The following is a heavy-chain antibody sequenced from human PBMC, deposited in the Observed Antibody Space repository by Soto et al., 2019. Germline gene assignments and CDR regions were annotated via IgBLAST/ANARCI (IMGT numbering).Heavy chain of an antibody. CDR1: GGTFSSYT. CDR2: IIPILGIA. D-gene: IGHD6-19*01. J-gene: IGHJ6*02. V-gene: IGHV1-69*02. CDR3: AAGPRHSSGWYYYYYGMDV. Sequence: ASVKVSCKASGGTFSSYTISWVRQAPGQGLEWMGRIIPILGIANYAQKFQGRVTITADKSTSTAYMELSSLRSEDTAVYYCAAGPRHSSGWYYYYYGMDVWGQGTTVTVSS.